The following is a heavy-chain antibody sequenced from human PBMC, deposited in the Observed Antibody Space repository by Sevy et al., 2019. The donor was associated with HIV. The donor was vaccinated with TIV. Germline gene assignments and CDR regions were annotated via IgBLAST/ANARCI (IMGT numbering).Heavy chain of an antibody. J-gene: IGHJ5*02. D-gene: IGHD3-10*01. V-gene: IGHV4-39*01. Sequence: SETLSLTCTVSGGSISSSSYYWGWIRQPPGKGLEWIGSIYYSGSTYYNPSLKSRVTISLDTSKNQFSLKLGSVTAADTAVYYCARPHLAGYYGSGSYGDWFDPWGQGTLVTVSS. CDR1: GGSISSSSYY. CDR2: IYYSGST. CDR3: ARPHLAGYYGSGSYGDWFDP.